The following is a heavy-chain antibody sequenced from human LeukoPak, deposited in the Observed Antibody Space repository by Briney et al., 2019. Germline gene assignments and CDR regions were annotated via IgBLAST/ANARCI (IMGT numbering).Heavy chain of an antibody. CDR3: ARQLITYNWFDP. CDR2: INPNSGGT. J-gene: IGHJ5*02. V-gene: IGHV1-2*06. D-gene: IGHD3-10*01. CDR1: GYTFTGYY. Sequence: ASVKVSCKASGYTFTGYYMHWVRQAPGQGLEWMGRINPNSGGTNYAQKFQGRVTMTRDTPISTAYMELSRLRSDDTAVYYCARQLITYNWFDPWGQGTLVTVSS.